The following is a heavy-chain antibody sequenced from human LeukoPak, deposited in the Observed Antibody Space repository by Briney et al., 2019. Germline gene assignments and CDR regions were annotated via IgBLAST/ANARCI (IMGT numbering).Heavy chain of an antibody. CDR2: IYYSGST. CDR3: ARDHPSDY. V-gene: IGHV4-59*01. CDR1: GGSISSYY. J-gene: IGHJ4*02. Sequence: SETLSLTCTVSGGSISSYYWSWIRQPPGKGLEWIGYIYYSGSTNYNPSLKSRVTISVDTSKNQFSLKLSSVTAADTAVYYCARDHPSDYWGQGTLVTVSS.